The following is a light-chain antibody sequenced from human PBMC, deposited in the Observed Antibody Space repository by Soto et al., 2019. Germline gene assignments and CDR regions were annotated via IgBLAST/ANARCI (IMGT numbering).Light chain of an antibody. CDR1: QGISSW. V-gene: IGKV1-12*01. Sequence: DIQMTQSPSSVSASVGDRVIITCRASQGISSWLAWYQQKPGKAPNLLIYAASSLQSGVPSRFRGSESATEFSRAISTLQPEDVATYSCQQANSFPLTFGQGTKLEIK. CDR2: AAS. CDR3: QQANSFPLT. J-gene: IGKJ2*01.